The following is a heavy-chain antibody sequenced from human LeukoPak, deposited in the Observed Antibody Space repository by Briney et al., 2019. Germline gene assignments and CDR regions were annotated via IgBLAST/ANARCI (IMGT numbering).Heavy chain of an antibody. D-gene: IGHD5-18*01. CDR1: GGSFSGYY. CDR2: INHSGST. V-gene: IGHV4-34*01. J-gene: IGHJ3*02. Sequence: SETLSLTCAVYGGSFSGYYWSWIRQPPGKGLEWIGEINHSGSTNYNPSLKSRVTMSVDTSKNQFSLKLSSVTAADTAVYYCARGLGDTAMATPAFDIWGQGTMVTVSS. CDR3: ARGLGDTAMATPAFDI.